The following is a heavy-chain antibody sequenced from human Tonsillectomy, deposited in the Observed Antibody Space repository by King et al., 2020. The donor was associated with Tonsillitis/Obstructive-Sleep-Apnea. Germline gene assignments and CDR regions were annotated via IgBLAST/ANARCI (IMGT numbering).Heavy chain of an antibody. D-gene: IGHD2-2*02. J-gene: IGHJ6*03. CDR2: TSWNSGRI. CDR1: GFTFDDYD. Sequence: VQLVESGGGLVQPGRSLRLSCEASGFTFDDYDMHWVRQAPGKGLEWVSGTSWNSGRIGYADSVKGRFTISRDNAKNSLYLQMNSLRAEDTALYYCTKNSSDCSSAVCYNYMDVWGKGTTVTVSS. CDR3: TKNSSDCSSAVCYNYMDV. V-gene: IGHV3-9*01.